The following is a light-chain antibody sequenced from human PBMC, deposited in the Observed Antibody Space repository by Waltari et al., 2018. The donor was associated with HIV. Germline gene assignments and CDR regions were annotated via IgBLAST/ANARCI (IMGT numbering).Light chain of an antibody. CDR1: SSDVGGYNY. J-gene: IGLJ2*01. Sequence: SALTQPASVSGSPGQSITISCTGTSSDVGGYNYVSWYQQHPGKAPKLMIYEVRNRPSGVSNLFSGSKSGNTASLTISGLQSEDEADYYCSSYTSSSTLVFGGGTKLTVL. CDR3: SSYTSSSTLV. V-gene: IGLV2-14*01. CDR2: EVR.